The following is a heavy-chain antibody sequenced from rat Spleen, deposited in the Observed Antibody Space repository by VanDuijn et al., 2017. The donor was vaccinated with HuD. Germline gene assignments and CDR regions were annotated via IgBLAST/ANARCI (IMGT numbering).Heavy chain of an antibody. V-gene: IGHV5-25*01. D-gene: IGHD1-12*02. J-gene: IGHJ4*01. CDR3: ARQGDGPRVMDA. Sequence: EVQLVGSGGGLVQPGRSLKLSCVAPGFTFSNYYMAWVRQAPTKGLEWVASISTGGGNTYYRDSVKGRFTISRDNAKSTLYLQMDSLRSEDTATYYCARQGDGPRVMDAWGQGASVTVSS. CDR1: GFTFSNYY. CDR2: ISTGGGNT.